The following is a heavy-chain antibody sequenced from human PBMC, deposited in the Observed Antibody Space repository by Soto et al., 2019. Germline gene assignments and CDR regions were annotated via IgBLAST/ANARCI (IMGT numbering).Heavy chain of an antibody. CDR2: IVVGSGNT. J-gene: IGHJ3*02. D-gene: IGHD1-1*01. CDR1: GFTFTSSA. CDR3: AADPFGTGTPDTGRNDAFDI. V-gene: IGHV1-58*02. Sequence: GASVKVSCKASGFTFTSSAMQCVRQARGQRLEWIGWIVVGSGNTNYAQKFQERVTITRDMSTSTAYMELSSLRSEDTAVYYCAADPFGTGTPDTGRNDAFDIWGQGTMVTVSS.